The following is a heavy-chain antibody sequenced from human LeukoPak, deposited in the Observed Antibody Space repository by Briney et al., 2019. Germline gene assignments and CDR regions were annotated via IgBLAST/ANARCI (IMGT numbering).Heavy chain of an antibody. CDR2: INPSSGGT. V-gene: IGHV3-23*01. CDR1: GFTFNSFP. Sequence: GGSLRLSCAVSGFTFNSFPLSWVRQAPGKGLEWVSGINPSSGGTYYADSVKGRFTISRDNSKNTLYLEMNSLRAEDTAVYYCARGRISPDYWGQGTLVTVSS. J-gene: IGHJ4*02. CDR3: ARGRISPDY. D-gene: IGHD3-3*02.